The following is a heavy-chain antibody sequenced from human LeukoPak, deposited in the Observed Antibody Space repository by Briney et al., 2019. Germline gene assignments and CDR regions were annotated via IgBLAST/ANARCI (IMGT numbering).Heavy chain of an antibody. CDR1: GFTFSSYA. D-gene: IGHD2-15*01. CDR2: ISGSGGST. V-gene: IGHV3-23*01. Sequence: GGSLRLSCAASGFTFSSYAMSWVRQAPGKGLEWVSAISGSGGSTYYADSVKGRFTIPRDNSKNTLYLQMNSLRAEDTAVYYCAKDRKVCSGGSCYSAFDYWGQGTLVTVSS. J-gene: IGHJ4*02. CDR3: AKDRKVCSGGSCYSAFDY.